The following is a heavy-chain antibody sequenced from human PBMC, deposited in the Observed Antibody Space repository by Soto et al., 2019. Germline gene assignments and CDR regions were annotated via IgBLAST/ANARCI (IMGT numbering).Heavy chain of an antibody. CDR2: ISGSASST. Sequence: EVQLLESGGGLVQPGGPLRLSCAASGFTFSSYAMSWVRQTPGKGLEWVSGISGSASSTYYADSVKGRFTISRDNSQNTLYLQINSLRADDTAVYYCLTWSSGTPDYWGQGTLVIVSS. V-gene: IGHV3-23*01. J-gene: IGHJ4*02. D-gene: IGHD2-8*02. CDR3: LTWSSGTPDY. CDR1: GFTFSSYA.